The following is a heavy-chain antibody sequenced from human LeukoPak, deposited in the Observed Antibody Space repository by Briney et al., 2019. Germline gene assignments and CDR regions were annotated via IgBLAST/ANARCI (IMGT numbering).Heavy chain of an antibody. Sequence: SETLSLTCAVYGGSFSGYYWSWIRQPPGKGLEWIGEINHSGSTNYNPSLKSRVTISVDTSKNQFSLKLSSVTAADTAVYYCARDRTYGSGSYTWFDPWGQGTLVTVSS. CDR1: GGSFSGYY. D-gene: IGHD3-10*01. CDR2: INHSGST. J-gene: IGHJ5*02. CDR3: ARDRTYGSGSYTWFDP. V-gene: IGHV4-34*01.